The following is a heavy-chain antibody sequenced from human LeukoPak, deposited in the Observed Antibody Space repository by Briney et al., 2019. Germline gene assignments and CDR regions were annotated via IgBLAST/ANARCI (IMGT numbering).Heavy chain of an antibody. CDR3: ARDDYGFDP. CDR1: GFTFSNYG. V-gene: IGHV3-30*04. D-gene: IGHD4-17*01. CDR2: ISYDGSTK. Sequence: GRSLRLSCAASGFTFSNYGVHWVRQAPGKGLEWLAFISYDGSTKYNVDSVKGRFSISRDNSKNTLHLQMNNLRAEDTALYYCARDDYGFDPWGQGTLVTVSS. J-gene: IGHJ5*02.